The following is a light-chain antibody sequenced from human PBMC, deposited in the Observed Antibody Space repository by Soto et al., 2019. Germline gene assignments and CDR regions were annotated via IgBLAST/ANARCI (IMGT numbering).Light chain of an antibody. Sequence: EIVLTQSPATLSLSPGERATLSCRASQIVSSYLAWYQQKPGKAPRLLIYAASTRPTGIPARFSGSGSGTDFTLPISSLEPEDFAIYYCQQLSNWPWTFGQGTKVEIK. CDR2: AAS. V-gene: IGKV3-11*01. CDR3: QQLSNWPWT. CDR1: QIVSSY. J-gene: IGKJ1*01.